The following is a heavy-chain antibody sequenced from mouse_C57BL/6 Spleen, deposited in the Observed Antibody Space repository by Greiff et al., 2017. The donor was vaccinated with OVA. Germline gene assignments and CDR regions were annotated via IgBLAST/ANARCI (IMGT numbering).Heavy chain of an antibody. J-gene: IGHJ2*01. D-gene: IGHD4-1*01. CDR3: ARGTGSYYFDY. CDR1: GFTFSDYY. Sequence: EVQLQESGGGLVQPGGSLKLSCAASGFTFSDYYMYWVRQTPEKRLEWVAYISNGGGSTYYPDTVKGRFTISRDNAKNTLYLQMSRLKSEDTAMYYCARGTGSYYFDYWGQGTTLTVSS. CDR2: ISNGGGST. V-gene: IGHV5-12*01.